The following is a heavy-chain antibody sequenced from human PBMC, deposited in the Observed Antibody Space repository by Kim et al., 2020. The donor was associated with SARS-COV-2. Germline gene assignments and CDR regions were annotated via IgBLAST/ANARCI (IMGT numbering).Heavy chain of an antibody. CDR1: GFTFSSYA. D-gene: IGHD2-2*03. V-gene: IGHV3-30-3*01. J-gene: IGHJ5*02. CDR2: ISYDGSNK. CDR3: ARDRGYCSSTSCRNWFDP. Sequence: GGSLRLSCAASGFTFSSYAMHWVRQAPGKGLEWVAVISYDGSNKYYADSVKGRFTISRDNSKNTLYLQMNSLRAEDTAVYYCARDRGYCSSTSCRNWFDPWGQGTLVTVSS.